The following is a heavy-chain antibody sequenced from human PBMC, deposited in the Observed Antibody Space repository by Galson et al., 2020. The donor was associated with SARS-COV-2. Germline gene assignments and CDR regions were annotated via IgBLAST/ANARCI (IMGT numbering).Heavy chain of an antibody. CDR1: GFTFSSYG. D-gene: IGHD3-22*01. V-gene: IGHV3-33*01. CDR2: IWYDGSNK. Sequence: GGSLRLSCAASGFTFSSYGMHWVRQAPGKGLEWVAVIWYDGSNKYYADSVKGRFTISRDNSKNTLYLQMNSLRAEDTAVYYCARDLDYYDSSGFDYWGQGTLVTVSS. CDR3: ARDLDYYDSSGFDY. J-gene: IGHJ4*02.